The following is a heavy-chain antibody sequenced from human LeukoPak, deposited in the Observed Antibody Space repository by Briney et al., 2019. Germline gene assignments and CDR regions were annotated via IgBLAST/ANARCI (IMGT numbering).Heavy chain of an antibody. CDR1: GGSISSGGYY. Sequence: SETLSLTCTVSGGSISSGGYYWSWIRQHPGKGLEWIVYIYYSGSTYYDPSLKSRVTISVDTSKNQFSLKLSSVTAADTAVYYCARGSLSDYYDSSGYYEEYFQHWGQGTLVTVSS. CDR3: ARGSLSDYYDSSGYYEEYFQH. CDR2: IYYSGST. D-gene: IGHD3-22*01. V-gene: IGHV4-31*03. J-gene: IGHJ1*01.